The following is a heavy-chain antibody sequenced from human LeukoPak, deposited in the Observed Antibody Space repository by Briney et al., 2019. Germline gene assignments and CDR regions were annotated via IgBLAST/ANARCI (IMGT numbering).Heavy chain of an antibody. CDR3: ARTVGRDPGGDFDY. CDR1: GFTFSEHY. V-gene: IGHV3-11*03. J-gene: IGHJ4*02. CDR2: ISSSGSYT. Sequence: GGSLRLSCAASGFTFSEHYMDWVRQAPGKGLEWVSYISSSGSYTNYADSVQGRVTVSRDTAKNSLFLHMTSMRAEETAEYYCARTVGRDPGGDFDYWGQGTLVIVSS. D-gene: IGHD3-16*01.